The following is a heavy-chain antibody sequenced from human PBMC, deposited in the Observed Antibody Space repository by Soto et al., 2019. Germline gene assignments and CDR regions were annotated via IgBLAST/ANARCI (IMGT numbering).Heavy chain of an antibody. Sequence: QVQLVESGGGVVQPGRSLRLSCAASGFTFSSYGMHWVRQAPGKGLEWVAVISYDGSNKYYADSVKGRFTISRDNSKNTLYQQRNSLRAEDTAVYYCAKDRRSSWYYFDYWGQGTLVTVSS. CDR3: AKDRRSSWYYFDY. J-gene: IGHJ4*02. CDR1: GFTFSSYG. CDR2: ISYDGSNK. V-gene: IGHV3-30*18. D-gene: IGHD6-13*01.